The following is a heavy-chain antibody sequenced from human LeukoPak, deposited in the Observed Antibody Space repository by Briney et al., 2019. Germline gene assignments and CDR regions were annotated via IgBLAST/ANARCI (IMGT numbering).Heavy chain of an antibody. CDR1: GFTFSYYW. J-gene: IGHJ4*02. CDR3: VRDLILVWTPGDDFDH. CDR2: INERATII. D-gene: IGHD3-16*01. Sequence: GGSLRLSGAASGFTFSYYWMHWVRQGPGKGLEWVSRINERATIISYADSVKGRFTISRENARNTLYLQMNSLTAEDTAVYYCVRDLILVWTPGDDFDHWGQGTLVTVSS. V-gene: IGHV3-74*01.